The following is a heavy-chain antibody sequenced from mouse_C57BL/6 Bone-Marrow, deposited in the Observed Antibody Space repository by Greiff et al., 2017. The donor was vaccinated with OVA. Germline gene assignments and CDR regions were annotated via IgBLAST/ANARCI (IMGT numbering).Heavy chain of an antibody. J-gene: IGHJ3*01. CDR2: INPGSGGT. V-gene: IGHV1-54*01. CDR3: AREPLYDGYYPFAY. Sequence: QVQLQQSGAELVRPGTSVKVSCKASGYAFTNYLIEWVKQRPGQGLEWIGVINPGSGGTNYNETFKGKATLTADKSSSTAYMQLSSLTSEDSAVYFWAREPLYDGYYPFAYWGQGTLVTVSA. CDR1: GYAFTNYL. D-gene: IGHD2-3*01.